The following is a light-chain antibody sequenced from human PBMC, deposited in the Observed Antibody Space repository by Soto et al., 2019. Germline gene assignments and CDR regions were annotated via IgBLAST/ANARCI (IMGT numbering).Light chain of an antibody. Sequence: QSVLTQPPSVSGAPGQRVTISCTGTSSNIGAGYDVIWYQQLPGTAPKLLIFGNNSRSSGVPDRFSGSKSGTSASLAAAGLQAEDEADYHCQSYDTRLSGSVFGGGTKLTVL. J-gene: IGLJ3*02. CDR1: SSNIGAGYD. CDR2: GNN. V-gene: IGLV1-40*01. CDR3: QSYDTRLSGSV.